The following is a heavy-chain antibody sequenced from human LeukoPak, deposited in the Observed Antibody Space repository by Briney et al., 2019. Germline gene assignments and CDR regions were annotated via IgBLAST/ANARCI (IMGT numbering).Heavy chain of an antibody. J-gene: IGHJ4*02. CDR2: IYYSGST. V-gene: IGHV4-39*07. CDR3: ARAEGGSGSYNNNHFDF. Sequence: PSETLSLTCTVSGGSISSSSYYWGWIRQPPGKGLEWIGSIYYSGSTYYNPSLRSRVTISVDTSKNQFSLKLSSVTAADTAVYYCARAEGGSGSYNNNHFDFWGQGTLVTVSS. CDR1: GGSISSSSYY. D-gene: IGHD3-10*01.